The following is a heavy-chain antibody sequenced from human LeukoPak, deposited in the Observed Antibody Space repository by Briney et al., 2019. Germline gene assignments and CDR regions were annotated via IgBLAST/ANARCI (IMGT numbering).Heavy chain of an antibody. J-gene: IGHJ6*03. V-gene: IGHV3-11*06. D-gene: IGHD2-2*02. CDR3: ARYCSSTSCYIDYYYYYYMDV. CDR1: GFTFSDYY. CDR2: ISSSSSYI. Sequence: PGGSLRLSCAASGFTFSDYYMSWIRQAPGKGLEWVSSISSSSSYIYYADSVKGRFTISRDNAKNSLYLQMNSLRAEDTAVYYCARYCSSTSCYIDYYYYYYMDVWGKGTTVTVSS.